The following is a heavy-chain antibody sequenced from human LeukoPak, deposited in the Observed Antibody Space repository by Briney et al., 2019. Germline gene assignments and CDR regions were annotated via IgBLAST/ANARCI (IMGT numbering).Heavy chain of an antibody. D-gene: IGHD3-22*01. CDR2: MNPHSGNA. CDR1: GYTFTTYD. Sequence: ASVKVSCEASGYTFTTYDINWVRQAAGQGLEWMGWMNPHSGNAGYAQKFQGRVTMTRDTSISTAYMELSRLRSDDTAVYYCARVGYYDSSGYLHYWGQGTLVTVSS. CDR3: ARVGYYDSSGYLHY. J-gene: IGHJ4*02. V-gene: IGHV1-8*02.